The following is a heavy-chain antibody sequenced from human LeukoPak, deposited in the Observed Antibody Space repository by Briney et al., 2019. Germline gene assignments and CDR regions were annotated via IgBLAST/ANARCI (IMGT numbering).Heavy chain of an antibody. Sequence: PSETLSLTCTVSGGSISSGGYYWSWIRQPPGKGLEWIGYIYHSGSTYYNPSLKSRVTISVDRSKNQFSLKLSSVTAADTAVYYCAREAIFGVVIPPGFDYWGQGTLVTVSS. D-gene: IGHD3-3*01. CDR1: GGSISSGGYY. J-gene: IGHJ4*02. V-gene: IGHV4-30-2*01. CDR3: AREAIFGVVIPPGFDY. CDR2: IYHSGST.